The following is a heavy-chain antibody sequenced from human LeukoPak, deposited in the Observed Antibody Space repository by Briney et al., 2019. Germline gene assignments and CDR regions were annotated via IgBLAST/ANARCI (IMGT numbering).Heavy chain of an antibody. CDR1: GGSFSGYY. D-gene: IGHD4-23*01. J-gene: IGHJ4*02. Sequence: PSETLSLTCAVYGGSFSGYYWGWIRQPPGKGLEWVGHIYYRGSTFYNSSLKSRVTISVDTSKNHFSLKLTSVTAADTAVYYCARLYGNFQNYYDYWGQGTLVTVSS. CDR3: ARLYGNFQNYYDY. V-gene: IGHV4-34*01. CDR2: IYYRGST.